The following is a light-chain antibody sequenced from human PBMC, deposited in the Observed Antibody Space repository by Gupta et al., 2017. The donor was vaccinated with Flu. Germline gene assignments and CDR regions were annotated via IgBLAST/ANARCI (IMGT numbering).Light chain of an antibody. CDR3: QSYEV. J-gene: IGLJ2*01. CDR1: SGSIASNY. Sequence: SPGKTITLTCTRRSGSIASNYLQGDQQRPGTSPNTVIYGDTDRPSGVPARFSGSIDSSPNSASLTRAGLKNEDEADYYCQSYEVFGGGTKLTVL. CDR2: GDT. V-gene: IGLV6-57*01.